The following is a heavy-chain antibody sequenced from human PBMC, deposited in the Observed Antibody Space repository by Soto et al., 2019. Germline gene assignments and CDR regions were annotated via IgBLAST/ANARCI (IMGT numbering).Heavy chain of an antibody. D-gene: IGHD3-22*01. CDR2: IKQDGSEK. Sequence: QPGGSLRLSGAASGFTFSSYWMRWVRQAPGKGLEWVANIKQDGSEKYYVDSVKGRFTISRDNAKNSLYLQMNSLRAEDTAVYYCARDGPPSYYYDSSGYLSAFDIWGQGTMVTVSS. CDR3: ARDGPPSYYYDSSGYLSAFDI. J-gene: IGHJ3*02. V-gene: IGHV3-7*03. CDR1: GFTFSSYW.